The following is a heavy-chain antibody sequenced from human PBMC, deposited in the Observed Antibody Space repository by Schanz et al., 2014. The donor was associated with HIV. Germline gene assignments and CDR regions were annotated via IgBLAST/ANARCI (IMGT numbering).Heavy chain of an antibody. CDR1: GGSISNNF. D-gene: IGHD3-10*01. CDR3: ARAGQWFGHLD. Sequence: QVQLQESGPGLVKPSETLSLTCSVSGGSISNNFCNWIRQSPGKGLEWIGNVFSNGATKYNPSLQSRVTISVDTSQNQFSLKLTSMTAADTAVYFCARAGQWFGHLDWGQGTLVTVSS. CDR2: VFSNGAT. V-gene: IGHV4-59*01. J-gene: IGHJ4*02.